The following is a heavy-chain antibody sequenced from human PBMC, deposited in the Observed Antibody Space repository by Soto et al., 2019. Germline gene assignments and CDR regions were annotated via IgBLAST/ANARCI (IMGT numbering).Heavy chain of an antibody. V-gene: IGHV4-34*01. CDR1: GGSFSGYY. CDR3: ATQKTRYCSGGSCYSHYYYDGMDV. J-gene: IGHJ6*02. Sequence: QVQLQQWGAGLLKPSETLSLTCAVYGGSFSGYYWSWIRQPPGKGLEWIGEINHSGSTNYNPSLKSLVTISVDTYKNQFSLKLSSVTAADTAVYYCATQKTRYCSGGSCYSHYYYDGMDVWGQGTTVTVSS. D-gene: IGHD2-15*01. CDR2: INHSGST.